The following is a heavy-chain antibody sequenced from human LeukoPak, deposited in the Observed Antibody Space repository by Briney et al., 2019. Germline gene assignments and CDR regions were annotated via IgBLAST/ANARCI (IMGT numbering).Heavy chain of an antibody. D-gene: IGHD1/OR15-1a*01. CDR2: VIPIFGTA. CDR1: GGTFSSYA. Sequence: SVKVSCKASGGTFSSYAISWVRQAPGQGLEWMGGVIPIFGTANYAQKFQGRVTITADESTSTAYMELSSLGSEDTAVYYCARGEQYYYYYYMDVWGKGTTVTVSS. J-gene: IGHJ6*03. V-gene: IGHV1-69*01. CDR3: ARGEQYYYYYYMDV.